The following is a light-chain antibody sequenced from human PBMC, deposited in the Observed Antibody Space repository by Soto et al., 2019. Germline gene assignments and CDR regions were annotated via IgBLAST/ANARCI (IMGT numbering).Light chain of an antibody. CDR2: GAS. J-gene: IGKJ1*01. Sequence: TQSPATLSASPGERVTLSCRASQSVSSSYLAWYQQRPGQAPRLLIYGASSRATGIPDRFSGSGSGTDFSLTISRLEPEDFAVYYCQQYGVSPRTFGQGTKVDIK. V-gene: IGKV3-20*01. CDR1: QSVSSSY. CDR3: QQYGVSPRT.